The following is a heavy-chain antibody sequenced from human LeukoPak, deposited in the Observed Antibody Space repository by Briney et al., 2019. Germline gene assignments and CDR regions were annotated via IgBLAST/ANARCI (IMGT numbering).Heavy chain of an antibody. CDR1: GFTFSSYA. V-gene: IGHV3-30*04. J-gene: IGHJ3*02. Sequence: GRSLRLSCAASGFTFSSYAMHWVRQAPGEGLEWVAVISYDGSNKYYADSVKGRFTISRDNSKNTLYLQMNSLRAEDTAVYYCARDRYIIAARSDAFDIWGQGTMVTVSS. CDR2: ISYDGSNK. D-gene: IGHD6-13*01. CDR3: ARDRYIIAARSDAFDI.